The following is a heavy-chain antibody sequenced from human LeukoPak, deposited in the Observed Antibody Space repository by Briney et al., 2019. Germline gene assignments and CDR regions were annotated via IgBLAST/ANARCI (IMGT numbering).Heavy chain of an antibody. Sequence: PGGSLRLSCAASGFTFSSYSMNWVRQAPGKGLEWVSSISSSSSYIYYADSVKGRFTISRDNAKNSLYLQMNSLRAEDTAVYYCARGGSITGTTSAFDYWGQGTLVTVSS. CDR2: ISSSSSYI. D-gene: IGHD1-7*01. J-gene: IGHJ4*02. CDR1: GFTFSSYS. CDR3: ARGGSITGTTSAFDY. V-gene: IGHV3-21*01.